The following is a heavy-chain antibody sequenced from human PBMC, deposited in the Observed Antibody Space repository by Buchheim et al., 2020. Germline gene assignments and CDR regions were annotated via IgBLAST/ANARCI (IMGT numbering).Heavy chain of an antibody. Sequence: EVQLVESGGGLVKRGGSLRLSCAASGFTFSNAWMSWVRQAPGKGLEWVGRIKSKTDGGPTGYAAPVKGRFTISRDDSKNTLYLHMNSLKTEDTAVYYCTTGWYSYGFDYWGQGTL. CDR3: TTGWYSYGFDY. D-gene: IGHD5-18*01. V-gene: IGHV3-15*01. CDR1: GFTFSNAW. CDR2: IKSKTDGGPT. J-gene: IGHJ4*02.